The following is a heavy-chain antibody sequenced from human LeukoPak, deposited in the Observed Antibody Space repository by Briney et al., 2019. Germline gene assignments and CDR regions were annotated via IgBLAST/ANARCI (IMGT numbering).Heavy chain of an antibody. CDR3: VKVGGGGGWYWSP. Sequence: GGSVRLSCAASGFTFGDYGMSWVRQAPGKGLEWVSCISDRGDDTDYADSVKGRFTISRDNSKNTLFLQMNILRVEDTAVYYCVKVGGGGGWYWSPWSQGTLVTVSS. D-gene: IGHD6-19*01. V-gene: IGHV3-23*01. CDR1: GFTFGDYG. CDR2: ISDRGDDT. J-gene: IGHJ5*02.